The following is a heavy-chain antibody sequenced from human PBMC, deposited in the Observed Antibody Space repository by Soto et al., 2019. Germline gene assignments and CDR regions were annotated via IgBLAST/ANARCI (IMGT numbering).Heavy chain of an antibody. V-gene: IGHV1-18*01. CDR2: ISAHNDNT. CDR3: ARGRYGDY. Sequence: QVHLVQSGAEVKKPGASVKVSCKCSGYTFTSYGITWVRQAPGQGLEWMGWISAHNDNTDYAQKLQGRVTLTGGTSTSTAYMELRSLRSDDTALYYCARGRYGDYWGQGALVTVSS. D-gene: IGHD1-1*01. CDR1: GYTFTSYG. J-gene: IGHJ4*02.